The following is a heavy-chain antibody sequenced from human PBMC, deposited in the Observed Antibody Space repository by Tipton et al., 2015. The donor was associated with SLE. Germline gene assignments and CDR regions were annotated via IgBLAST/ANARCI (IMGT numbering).Heavy chain of an antibody. CDR2: INHSGTT. Sequence: TLSLTCAVYGGSFSGYFWSWIRQLPDKGLEWIGEINHSGTTNCNPSLKSRVTISVDTSKNQFSLNVNSVTAADTAVYYCARGDWGPYRDAFDIWGQGTMVTVPS. V-gene: IGHV4-34*01. CDR1: GGSFSGYF. J-gene: IGHJ3*02. D-gene: IGHD7-27*01. CDR3: ARGDWGPYRDAFDI.